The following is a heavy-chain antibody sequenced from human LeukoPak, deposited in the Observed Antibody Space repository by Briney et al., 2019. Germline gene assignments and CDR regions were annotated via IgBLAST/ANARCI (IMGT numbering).Heavy chain of an antibody. V-gene: IGHV3-21*01. CDR3: ARDGTKAYCGGDCRAHDY. Sequence: KPGGSLRLSCAASGFTFSSYSMNWVRQAPGKGLEWVSSISSSSSYIYYADSVKGRFTISRDNAKDSLYLQMNSLRAEDTAVYFCARDGTKAYCGGDCRAHDYWGQGTLVTVSS. CDR2: ISSSSSYI. CDR1: GFTFSSYS. D-gene: IGHD2-21*02. J-gene: IGHJ4*02.